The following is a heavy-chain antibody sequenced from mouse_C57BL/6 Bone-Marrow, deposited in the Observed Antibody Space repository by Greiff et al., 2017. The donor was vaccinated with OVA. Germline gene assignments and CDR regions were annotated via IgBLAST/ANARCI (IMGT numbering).Heavy chain of an antibody. J-gene: IGHJ4*01. Sequence: EVHLVESGPGLVKPSQSLSLTCSVTGYSITSGYYWNWIRQFPGNKLEWMGYIRYDGSNNYNPSLKNRISITRDTSKNQFFLKLNSVTTEDTATYYCAISSLYYGSSYDYAMDYWGQGTSVTVSS. CDR2: IRYDGSN. CDR3: AISSLYYGSSYDYAMDY. CDR1: GYSITSGYY. D-gene: IGHD1-1*01. V-gene: IGHV3-6*01.